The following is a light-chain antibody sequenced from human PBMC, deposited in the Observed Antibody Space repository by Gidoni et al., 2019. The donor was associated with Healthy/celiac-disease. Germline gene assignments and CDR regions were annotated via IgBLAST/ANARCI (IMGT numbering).Light chain of an antibody. V-gene: IGLV10-54*04. CDR2: RNN. J-gene: IGLJ2*01. CDR3: AAWDSSLSAVV. Sequence: QAGLTQPPSVSKGLRQPATLTCTGNSNTVGNQGAAWLQQHQGHPPKLLSYRNNNRPSGISERFSASRSGNTASLTITGLQPEDEADYYCAAWDSSLSAVVFGGGTKLTVL. CDR1: SNTVGNQG.